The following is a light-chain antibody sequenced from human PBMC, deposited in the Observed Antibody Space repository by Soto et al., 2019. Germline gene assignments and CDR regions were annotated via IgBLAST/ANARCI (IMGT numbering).Light chain of an antibody. CDR3: RSYTSSSTLV. CDR1: SSDVGGYNY. CDR2: DVS. Sequence: QSVLTQPASVSGSPGQSITISCTGTSSDVGGYNYVSWYQQHPGKAPKLVIYDVSNRPSGVSNRFSGSKSGNTASLTISGLQAEDEADYYCRSYTSSSTLVFGTGTKLTVL. J-gene: IGLJ1*01. V-gene: IGLV2-14*01.